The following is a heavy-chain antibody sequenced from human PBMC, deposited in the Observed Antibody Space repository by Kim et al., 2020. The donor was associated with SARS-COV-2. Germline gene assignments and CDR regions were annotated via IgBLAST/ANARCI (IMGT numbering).Heavy chain of an antibody. V-gene: IGHV3-49*02. D-gene: IGHD1-26*01. J-gene: IGHJ4*02. CDR3: TRDQAGSGSYPDY. Sequence: AASVKGRLTILRDASKSIAYLQMNSLKTEDTAVYYCTRDQAGSGSYPDYWGQGTLVTVSS.